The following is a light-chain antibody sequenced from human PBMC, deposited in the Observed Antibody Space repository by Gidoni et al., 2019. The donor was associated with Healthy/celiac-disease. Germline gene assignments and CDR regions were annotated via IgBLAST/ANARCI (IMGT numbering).Light chain of an antibody. J-gene: IGKJ2*04. CDR2: GAS. V-gene: IGKV3-15*01. CDR3: RQYNNWRCS. Sequence: EIVMTQSPATLSVSPGERATLSCRASQSVSSNLAWYQQKPGQAPRLLIYGASTRATGIPARFSGSGSGTEFTLTISSLQSEDFAVYYCRQYNNWRCSFXQXTKLEIK. CDR1: QSVSSN.